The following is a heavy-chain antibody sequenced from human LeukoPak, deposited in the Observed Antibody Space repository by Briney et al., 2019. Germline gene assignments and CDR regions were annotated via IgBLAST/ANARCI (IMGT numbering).Heavy chain of an antibody. Sequence: PGGSLRLSCAASGFTFSDYYMSWIRQAPGKGLEWVSYISSSGSTIYYADSVKGRFTISRDNAKNSLYLQMNSLRAEDTAVYYCARVSKVYYYYGMDVWGQGTTVTVSS. V-gene: IGHV3-11*01. CDR1: GFTFSDYY. J-gene: IGHJ6*02. D-gene: IGHD2-2*01. CDR3: ARVSKVYYYYGMDV. CDR2: ISSSGSTI.